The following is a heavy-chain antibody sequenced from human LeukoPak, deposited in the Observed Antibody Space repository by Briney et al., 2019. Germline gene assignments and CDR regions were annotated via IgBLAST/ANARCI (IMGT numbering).Heavy chain of an antibody. CDR2: IYYNGST. Sequence: PSETLSLTCTVSGGSLSGFHWNWIRQPPGKGLEWIGYIYYNGSTKYNPTLKSRVTTSVDTSENQISLNLTSVTAADTAVYYCARQRDDYGDYVRSFSDLWGRGNLVTVSS. J-gene: IGHJ2*01. D-gene: IGHD4-17*01. V-gene: IGHV4-59*08. CDR1: GGSLSGFH. CDR3: ARQRDDYGDYVRSFSDL.